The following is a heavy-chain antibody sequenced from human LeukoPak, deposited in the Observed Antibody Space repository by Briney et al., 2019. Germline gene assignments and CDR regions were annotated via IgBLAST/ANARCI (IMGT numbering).Heavy chain of an antibody. D-gene: IGHD2-8*02. Sequence: ASVKVSCKASGYTFTNYYMHWVRQAPGQGLEWMGWINPNSGDTNYAQKFQGRVAMTRDTSISTAYMELSRLRSDDTAVCYCARAGLVVIPDIWGQGTLVTVSS. CDR1: GYTFTNYY. V-gene: IGHV1-2*02. CDR3: ARAGLVVIPDI. CDR2: INPNSGDT. J-gene: IGHJ4*02.